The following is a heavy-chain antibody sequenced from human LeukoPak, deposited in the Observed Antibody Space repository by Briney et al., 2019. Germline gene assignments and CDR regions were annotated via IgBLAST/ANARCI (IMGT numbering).Heavy chain of an antibody. CDR3: ARDFRWELDQGDY. Sequence: SQTLSLTCTVSGGSISSGSYYWSWIRQPAGKGLEWIGRIYTTGSTNYNPSLKSRLTISVDTSKNQFSLKLSSVTAADTAVYYCARDFRWELDQGDYWGQGTLVTVSS. V-gene: IGHV4-61*02. D-gene: IGHD1-26*01. J-gene: IGHJ4*02. CDR2: IYTTGST. CDR1: GGSISSGSYY.